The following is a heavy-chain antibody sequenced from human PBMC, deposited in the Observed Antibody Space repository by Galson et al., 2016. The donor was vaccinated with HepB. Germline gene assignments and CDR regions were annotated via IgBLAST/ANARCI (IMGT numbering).Heavy chain of an antibody. CDR2: IRQDGGQK. Sequence: SLRLSCAASGFTFSNYWMSWVRQTPGKGLEWVANIRQDGGQKSYVDSGKGRFTISRDNAKESLYLQMSSLGVDDTAVYYCAREGSGGFDHWGQGTLVTVSS. D-gene: IGHD3-16*01. J-gene: IGHJ4*02. V-gene: IGHV3-7*01. CDR1: GFTFSNYW. CDR3: AREGSGGFDH.